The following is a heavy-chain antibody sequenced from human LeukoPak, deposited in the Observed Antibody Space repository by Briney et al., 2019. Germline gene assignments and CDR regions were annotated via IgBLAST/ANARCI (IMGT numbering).Heavy chain of an antibody. J-gene: IGHJ6*03. CDR3: ARDERAVGEYYMDV. V-gene: IGHV3-64*01. D-gene: IGHD6-25*01. CDR2: FSSNGDNT. CDR1: GFTFSTYA. Sequence: GGSLRLSCAASGFTFSTYAMHWVCQAPGKGREYVSTFSSNGDNTYYANCVEGRFPIYRENSKITLYPHLEIQSAGDVPVFFCARDERAVGEYYMDVWGKGTTVTVSS.